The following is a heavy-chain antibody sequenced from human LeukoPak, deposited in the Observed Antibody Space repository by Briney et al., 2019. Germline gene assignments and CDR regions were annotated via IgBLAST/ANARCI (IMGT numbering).Heavy chain of an antibody. D-gene: IGHD3-22*01. J-gene: IGHJ3*02. V-gene: IGHV3-30-3*01. CDR3: ARPKTHYYDSSGYLFDAFDI. CDR2: ISYDGSNK. CDR1: GFTFSSYA. Sequence: PGGSLRLSCAASGFTFSSYAMHWVRQAPGKGLEWVAVISYDGSNKYYADSVKGRFTISRDNSKNTLYLQMNSLRAEDTAVYYCARPKTHYYDSSGYLFDAFDIWGQGTMVTVSS.